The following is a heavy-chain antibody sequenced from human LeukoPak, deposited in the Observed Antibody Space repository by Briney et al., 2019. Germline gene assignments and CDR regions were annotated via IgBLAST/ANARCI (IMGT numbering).Heavy chain of an antibody. J-gene: IGHJ4*02. CDR3: ARAHGVYSSSLGFDY. V-gene: IGHV4-59*01. D-gene: IGHD6-6*01. CDR2: IYYSGST. CDR1: GGSISSYS. Sequence: ASETLSLTCTVSGGSISSYSWSWIRQPPGKGLEWIGYIYYSGSTNYNPSLKSRVTISVDTSKNQFSLKLSYVSGADTAVYYCARAHGVYSSSLGFDYWGQGTLVTVSS.